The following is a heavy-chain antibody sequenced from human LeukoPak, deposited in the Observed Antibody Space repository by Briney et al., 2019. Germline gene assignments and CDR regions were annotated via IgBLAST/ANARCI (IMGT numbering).Heavy chain of an antibody. V-gene: IGHV5-51*01. CDR1: GYTFKSYW. Sequence: KHGESLKISCKGSGYTFKSYWNDWVRQMPGKGLEWMGIIYPGDSDTRYSTSFEGQVTISADKYISTAYLQWSCLKASGTAMYYCATQLGIVEPGIKYVWGQGTTVTVSS. D-gene: IGHD1-26*01. CDR2: IYPGDSDT. CDR3: ATQLGIVEPGIKYV. J-gene: IGHJ6*02.